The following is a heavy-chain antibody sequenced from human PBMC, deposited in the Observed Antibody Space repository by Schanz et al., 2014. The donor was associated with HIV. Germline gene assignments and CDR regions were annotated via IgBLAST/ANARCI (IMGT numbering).Heavy chain of an antibody. Sequence: EVQLVESGGGLVQPGGSLRLSCAASGFTFSSYAMSWVRQAPGKGLEWVSTISDSGDGTYYADSMKGRVTISRDNSKNILYLQMNSLRAEDTALYYCSKATSGSRGWYTGSDWGQGTLVTVSS. J-gene: IGHJ4*02. CDR1: GFTFSSYA. D-gene: IGHD6-19*01. CDR3: SKATSGSRGWYTGSD. V-gene: IGHV3-23*04. CDR2: ISDSGDGT.